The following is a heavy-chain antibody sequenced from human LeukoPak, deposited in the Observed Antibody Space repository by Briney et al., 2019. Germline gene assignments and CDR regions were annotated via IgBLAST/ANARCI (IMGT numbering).Heavy chain of an antibody. CDR2: TSGSGGKT. CDR3: AKGYMDV. J-gene: IGHJ6*03. V-gene: IGHV3-23*01. CDR1: GSTFSDYY. Sequence: GGSLRLSCAASGSTFSDYYMSWIRQAPGKGLEWVSGTSGSGGKTYYADSVKGRFTISRDNSKNTLCLQMNSPRAEDTAVYYCAKGYMDVWGKGTTVTVSS.